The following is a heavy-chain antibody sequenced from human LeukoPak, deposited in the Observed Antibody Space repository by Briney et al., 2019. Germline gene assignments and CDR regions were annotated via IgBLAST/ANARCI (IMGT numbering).Heavy chain of an antibody. D-gene: IGHD3-22*01. J-gene: IGHJ4*02. Sequence: SETLSLTCTVSGGSISTYYWSWIRQPPGKGLEWIGYIYHSGSTNYNPSLKSRVTISVDTSQNQFYLKLSSVTAADTAVYYCARGGYRIFDYWGQGTLVTVSS. CDR1: GGSISTYY. CDR3: ARGGYRIFDY. V-gene: IGHV4-59*01. CDR2: IYHSGST.